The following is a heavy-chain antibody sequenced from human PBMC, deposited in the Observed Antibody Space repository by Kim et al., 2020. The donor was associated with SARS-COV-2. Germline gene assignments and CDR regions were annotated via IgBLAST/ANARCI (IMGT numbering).Heavy chain of an antibody. CDR3: ARDGRLYSSGSNWFDP. Sequence: SGKGRFTSSRDNSKSTLYLQMNSLRAEDTAVYYCARDGRLYSSGSNWFDPWGQGTLVTVSS. J-gene: IGHJ5*02. D-gene: IGHD6-19*01. V-gene: IGHV3-30*07.